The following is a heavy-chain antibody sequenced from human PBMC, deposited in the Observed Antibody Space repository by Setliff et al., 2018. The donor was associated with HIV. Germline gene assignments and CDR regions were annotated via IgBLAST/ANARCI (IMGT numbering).Heavy chain of an antibody. CDR1: GFPFRDHY. CDR3: VRSGFYACD. Sequence: GASVKVSCTASGFPFRDHYMDWVRQASGKGLEWVGRIGNKPNSYTTEYAASLKGRFTISRDDSQNSLYLQMNSLRIEDTAVYFCVRSGFYACDWGRGTLVTVSS. D-gene: IGHD1-26*01. J-gene: IGHJ4*02. V-gene: IGHV3-72*01. CDR2: IGNKPNSYTT.